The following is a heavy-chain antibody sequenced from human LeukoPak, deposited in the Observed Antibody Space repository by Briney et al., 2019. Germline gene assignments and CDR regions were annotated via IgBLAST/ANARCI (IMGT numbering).Heavy chain of an antibody. V-gene: IGHV3-23*01. D-gene: IGHD5-12*01. J-gene: IGHJ4*02. CDR1: GFTFSSYA. Sequence: PGGSLRLSCAASGFTFSSYAMSWVRQAPGKGLERVSAISGSGGSTYYADSVKGRFTISRDNSKNTLYLQMNSLRAEDTAVYYCAKPRGGYDGHDYWGQGTLVTVSS. CDR3: AKPRGGYDGHDY. CDR2: ISGSGGST.